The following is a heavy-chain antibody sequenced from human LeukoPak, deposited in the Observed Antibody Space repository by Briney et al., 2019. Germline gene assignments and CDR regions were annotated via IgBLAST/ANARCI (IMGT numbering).Heavy chain of an antibody. Sequence: SETLSLTCTVSGGLISSSSYYWRGIRQPPGKGLEWIGSIYYSGSTYYNPSLKSRVTISVDTSKNQFSLKLSSVTAADTAVYYCARLRLAVVPAAPYYYYYAMDVWGQGTTVTVSS. D-gene: IGHD2-2*01. J-gene: IGHJ6*02. CDR1: GGLISSSSYY. CDR2: IYYSGST. V-gene: IGHV4-39*01. CDR3: ARLRLAVVPAAPYYYYYAMDV.